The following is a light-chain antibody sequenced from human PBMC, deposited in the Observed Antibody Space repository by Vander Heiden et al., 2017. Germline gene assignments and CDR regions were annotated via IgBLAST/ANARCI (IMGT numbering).Light chain of an antibody. CDR2: KAS. CDR1: QSIRSW. CDR3: QQYNSYSYT. Sequence: DIQMTQSPSTLSASVGDRVIIPCRASQSIRSWLAWYQQKPGKAPKLLIYKASSLEGGVPPRFSGSGSGTEFTLTISSLQPDDFATYYCQQYNSYSYTFGQGTKLEIK. J-gene: IGKJ2*01. V-gene: IGKV1-5*03.